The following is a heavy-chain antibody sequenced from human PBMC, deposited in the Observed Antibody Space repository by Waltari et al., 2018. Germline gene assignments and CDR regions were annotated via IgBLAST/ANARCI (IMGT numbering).Heavy chain of an antibody. V-gene: IGHV3-53*01. D-gene: IGHD3-10*01. CDR1: GFTVSSNY. J-gene: IGHJ6*02. Sequence: EVQLVESGGGLIQPGGSLRLSCAASGFTVSSNYMSWVRQAPGKGLEWVSVLYSGGSTYYADSVKGRFTISRDNSKNTLYLKMNSLRAEDTAVYYCAKDELLYPYGMDVWGQGTTVTVSS. CDR3: AKDELLYPYGMDV. CDR2: LYSGGST.